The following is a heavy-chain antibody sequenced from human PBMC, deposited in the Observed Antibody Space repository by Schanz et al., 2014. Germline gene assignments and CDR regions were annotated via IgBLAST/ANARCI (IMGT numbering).Heavy chain of an antibody. D-gene: IGHD5-18*01. V-gene: IGHV3-NL1*01. J-gene: IGHJ3*02. Sequence: QVQLVESGGGVVQPGRSRRLSCEASGFTFSSYGMHWVRQAPGKGLEWVSGMSWNAGSLGYADSVKGRFTISRDNSKNTLSLQMNSLRAEDTAVYYCAREEGYGYGPGAFDIWGQGTMVTVSS. CDR3: AREEGYGYGPGAFDI. CDR1: GFTFSSYG. CDR2: MSWNAGSL.